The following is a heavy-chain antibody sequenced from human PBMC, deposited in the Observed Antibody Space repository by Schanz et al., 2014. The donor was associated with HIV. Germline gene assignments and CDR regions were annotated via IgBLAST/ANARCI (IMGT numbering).Heavy chain of an antibody. V-gene: IGHV3-23*04. CDR2: ISGSGGST. CDR1: GFTFSSFA. Sequence: EVQLVQSGGGLVKPGGSLRLSCAASGFTFSSFAMHWVRQAAGKGLEWVSVISGSGGSTYYADSVKGRFTISRDNSKNTLYLQMNSLRAEDTAVYYCANLVVAATDDAFDIWGQGTMVTVSS. J-gene: IGHJ3*02. D-gene: IGHD2-15*01. CDR3: ANLVVAATDDAFDI.